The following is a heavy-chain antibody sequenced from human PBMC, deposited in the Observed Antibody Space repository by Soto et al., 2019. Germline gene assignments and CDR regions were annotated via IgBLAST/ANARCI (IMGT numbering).Heavy chain of an antibody. Sequence: QVQLVESGGGVVQPGRSLRLSCAASGFTFSSYAMHWVRQAPGKGLEWVAVISYDGSNKYYADSVKGRFTISRDNSKNTLYLQMNSLRAEDTAVYYCARLSNYYVSSGYYDPPGHFDYWGQGTLVTVSS. CDR1: GFTFSSYA. D-gene: IGHD3-22*01. CDR2: ISYDGSNK. V-gene: IGHV3-30-3*01. CDR3: ARLSNYYVSSGYYDPPGHFDY. J-gene: IGHJ4*02.